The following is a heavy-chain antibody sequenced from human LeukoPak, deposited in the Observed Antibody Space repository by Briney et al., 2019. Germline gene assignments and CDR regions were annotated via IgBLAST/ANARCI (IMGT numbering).Heavy chain of an antibody. Sequence: GGSLRLSCAASESSFRNFWMHWVRQVPGKGLVWVSRINSDGSNTAYADSVKGRFTISRDNAKNTLHLQMNDLRAEDTAVYYYACDSPHDHTVGFDYWGQGTLVTVSP. CDR3: ACDSPHDHTVGFDY. CDR2: INSDGSNT. CDR1: ESSFRNFW. D-gene: IGHD2-21*01. V-gene: IGHV3-74*01. J-gene: IGHJ4*02.